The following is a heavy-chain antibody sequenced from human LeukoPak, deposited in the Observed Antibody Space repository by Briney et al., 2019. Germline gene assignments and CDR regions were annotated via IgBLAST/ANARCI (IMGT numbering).Heavy chain of an antibody. J-gene: IGHJ4*02. D-gene: IGHD2-2*01. V-gene: IGHV4-59*11. CDR3: ARFSSGCSTASCYLDY. CDR1: GGSITDHY. CDR2: IHSTGNT. Sequence: SETLSLTCTVSGGSITDHYWSWIRQPPGKGLELTGHIHSTGNTFYKPSLKSRITISLDTSRNQFSLRLSSVTAADTAVYYCARFSSGCSTASCYLDYWGQGTLVAVSS.